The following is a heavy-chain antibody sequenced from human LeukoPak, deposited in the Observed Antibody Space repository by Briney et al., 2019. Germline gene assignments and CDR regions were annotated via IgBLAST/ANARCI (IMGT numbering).Heavy chain of an antibody. D-gene: IGHD5-18*01. V-gene: IGHV1-8*01. CDR3: ARGRRIQLWFFDY. Sequence: ASVKVSCKASGYTFTSYDINWVRQATGQGLEWMGWMNPNSGNTGYAQKFQGRVTMTRNTSISTAYMELSSLRYEDTAVYYCARGRRIQLWFFDYWGQGTLVTVSS. CDR2: MNPNSGNT. J-gene: IGHJ4*02. CDR1: GYTFTSYD.